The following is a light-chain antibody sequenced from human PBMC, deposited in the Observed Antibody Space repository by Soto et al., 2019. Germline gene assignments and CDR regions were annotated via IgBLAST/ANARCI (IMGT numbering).Light chain of an antibody. Sequence: DIQMTQSPSSLSASVGARVTITCRASQSISTFLNWYQQVPGKAPKLLIHDASRLQSGVPSRFSGSGSGTDFTPTIGSLQPEDFATYYCQQTYNTPRTFGQGTKVEI. CDR1: QSISTF. CDR3: QQTYNTPRT. J-gene: IGKJ1*01. V-gene: IGKV1-39*01. CDR2: DAS.